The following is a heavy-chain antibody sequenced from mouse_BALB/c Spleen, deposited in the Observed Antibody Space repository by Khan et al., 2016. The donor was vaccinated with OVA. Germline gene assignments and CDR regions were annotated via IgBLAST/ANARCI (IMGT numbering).Heavy chain of an antibody. J-gene: IGHJ3*01. D-gene: IGHD4-1*01. V-gene: IGHV5-6*01. CDR3: ASHLTVSFAY. CDR1: GFTFSSYS. Sequence: EVQLVESGGDLVKPGGSLKLSCAASGFTFSSYSMSWVRQTPDKRLEWIASISSGGDYTYSPDIVKGRFTISRDNAKNTLYLEMRSLKSEDTGMDDWASHLTVSFAYWGQGTLVTVSA. CDR2: ISSGGDYT.